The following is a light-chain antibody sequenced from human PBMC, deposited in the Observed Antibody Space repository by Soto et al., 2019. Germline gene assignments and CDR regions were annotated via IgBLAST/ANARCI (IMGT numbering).Light chain of an antibody. J-gene: IGLJ2*01. CDR1: SSDVGGYNF. CDR2: DVS. V-gene: IGLV2-14*03. Sequence: QSALTQPASVSGSPGQSITISCTGTSSDVGGYNFVSWYQQHPGKAPKLMIYDVSNRPSGVSNRFSGSKSGNTASLTISGLQAEDEADYHCSSYTSSSTQVFGGGTKVTVL. CDR3: SSYTSSSTQV.